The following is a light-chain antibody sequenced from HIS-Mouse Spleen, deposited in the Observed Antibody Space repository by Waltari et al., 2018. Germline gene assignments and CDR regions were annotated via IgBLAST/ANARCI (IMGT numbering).Light chain of an antibody. CDR2: GKN. CDR3: YSTDSSGNHRV. CDR1: SLRRYY. Sequence: SSELTQDPAVSVALGQTARITCQGDSLRRYYASWYQQKPGQAPVLVIYGKNNRPSGIPDRFSGSSSGNTASLTITGAQAEDEADYYCYSTDSSGNHRVFGGGTKLTVL. J-gene: IGLJ2*01. V-gene: IGLV3-19*01.